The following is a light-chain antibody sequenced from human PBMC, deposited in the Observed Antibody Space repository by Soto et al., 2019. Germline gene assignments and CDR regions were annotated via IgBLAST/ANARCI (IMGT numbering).Light chain of an antibody. V-gene: IGKV3-15*01. CDR3: QQYNNWPPWT. CDR2: GAS. Sequence: EIVMTQSPATLSVSPGERATLSCRASQSVSSNLAWYQQKPGQAPRILIYGASTRATGIPARFSGSGSGTEFTLTFSSLQYEDFSVYYCQQYNNWPPWTFGQGTKVEVK. J-gene: IGKJ1*01. CDR1: QSVSSN.